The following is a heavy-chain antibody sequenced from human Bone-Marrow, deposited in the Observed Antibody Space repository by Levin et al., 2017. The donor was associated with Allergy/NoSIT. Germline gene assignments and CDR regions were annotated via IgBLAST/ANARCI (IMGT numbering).Heavy chain of an antibody. CDR3: AFSPTTGYCTNGVCYWNPKFDY. Sequence: AASVKVSCKASGGTFSSYAISWVRQAPGQGLEWMGGIIPIFGTANYAQKFQGRVTITADESTSTAYMELSSLRSEDTAVYYCAFSPTTGYCTNGVCYWNPKFDYWGQGTLVTVSS. D-gene: IGHD2-8*01. V-gene: IGHV1-69*13. J-gene: IGHJ4*02. CDR2: IIPIFGTA. CDR1: GGTFSSYA.